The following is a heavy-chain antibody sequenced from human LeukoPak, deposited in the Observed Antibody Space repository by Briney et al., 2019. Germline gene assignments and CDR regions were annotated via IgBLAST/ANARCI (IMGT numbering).Heavy chain of an antibody. V-gene: IGHV1-46*01. Sequence: ASVKVSCKASGYTFTSYYMHWVRQAPGQGLEWTGIINPSGGSTSYAQKFQGRVTMTRDTSTSTVYMELSSLRSEDTAVYYCARVYCSGGSCYSNAFDIWGQGTMVTVSS. CDR1: GYTFTSYY. J-gene: IGHJ3*02. CDR2: INPSGGST. D-gene: IGHD2-15*01. CDR3: ARVYCSGGSCYSNAFDI.